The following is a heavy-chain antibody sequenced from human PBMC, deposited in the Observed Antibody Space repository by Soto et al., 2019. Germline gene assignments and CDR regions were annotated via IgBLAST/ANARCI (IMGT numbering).Heavy chain of an antibody. J-gene: IGHJ5*02. D-gene: IGHD5-18*01. CDR3: ARGRWIQLWS. Sequence: SETLSLTCAVYGGSFSGYYWSWIRQPPGKGLEWIGEINHSGSTNYNPSLKSRVTISVDTSKNQFSLKLSSVTAADTAVYYCARGRWIQLWSWGQGTLVTVSS. CDR2: INHSGST. CDR1: GGSFSGYY. V-gene: IGHV4-34*01.